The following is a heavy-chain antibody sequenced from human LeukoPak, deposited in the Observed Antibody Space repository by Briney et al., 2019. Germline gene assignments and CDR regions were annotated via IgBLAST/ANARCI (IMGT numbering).Heavy chain of an antibody. Sequence: GASVKVSCKASGYTFTSYYLHWVRQAPGQGLEWMGMINPSGGYTNYAQNFQGRVTVTSDTSMTTVYMELSSPRSEDTAVYYCARDYVASSTSVWSYYYLDVWGKGTTVTVSS. CDR1: GYTFTSYY. J-gene: IGHJ6*03. V-gene: IGHV1-46*01. CDR3: ARDYVASSTSVWSYYYLDV. CDR2: INPSGGYT. D-gene: IGHD2-2*01.